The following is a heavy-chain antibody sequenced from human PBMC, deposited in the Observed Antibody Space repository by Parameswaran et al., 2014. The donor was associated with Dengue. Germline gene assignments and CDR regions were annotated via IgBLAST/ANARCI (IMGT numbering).Heavy chain of an antibody. CDR3: ARLPHIVVLTGMFVGYFDY. D-gene: IGHD2-21*02. CDR2: IFPADSDV. Sequence: VRQMPGKGLEWMGIIFPADSDVRYSPSFQGQATISADKSISTAYLQWSSLEASDTAIYYCARLPHIVVLTGMFVGYFDYWGQGTLVTVSS. V-gene: IGHV5-51*01. J-gene: IGHJ4*02.